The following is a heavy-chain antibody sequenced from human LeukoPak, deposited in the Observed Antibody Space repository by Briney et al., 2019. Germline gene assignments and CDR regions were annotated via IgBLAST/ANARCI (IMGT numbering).Heavy chain of an antibody. Sequence: VGSLRLSCAASGFSFSSYWMSWVRQPPGKGLEWVANIKHDGGEKYYVDSVKGRFTISRDNAKNSLYLQMNSLRTEDTAMYYCARVGTAEGTLEDYWGQGTLVTVSS. J-gene: IGHJ4*02. CDR3: ARVGTAEGTLEDY. D-gene: IGHD6-13*01. CDR1: GFSFSSYW. CDR2: IKHDGGEK. V-gene: IGHV3-7*01.